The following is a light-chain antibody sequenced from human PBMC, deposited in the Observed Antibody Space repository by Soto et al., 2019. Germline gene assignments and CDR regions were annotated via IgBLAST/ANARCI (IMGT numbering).Light chain of an antibody. J-gene: IGLJ1*01. Sequence: QSALTQPASVFGSPGQSITISCTGTSSDVGGYNFVSWYQQHPGNAPKLMIYDVSNRPSGVSNRFSGSKSGNTASLTISGRQPEDEADYYCSSYTTSSTVVFGTGTKVTVL. V-gene: IGLV2-14*03. CDR3: SSYTTSSTVV. CDR2: DVS. CDR1: SSDVGGYNF.